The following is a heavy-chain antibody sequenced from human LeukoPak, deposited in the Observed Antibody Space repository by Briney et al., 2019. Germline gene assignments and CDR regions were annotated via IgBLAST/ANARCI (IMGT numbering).Heavy chain of an antibody. CDR1: GFTFKAYA. J-gene: IGHJ5*02. CDR2: MSFDGSNK. V-gene: IGHV3-30-3*01. D-gene: IGHD2-21*02. CDR3: ARDDFGFDP. Sequence: GGSRRLSGAAPGFTFKAYAIHWVPQAPGKGLEWVAVMSFDGSNKNYEDSVKGRFTISRDNSKNTLYLQMNSLRAEDTAVYYCARDDFGFDPWGQGTLVTVSS.